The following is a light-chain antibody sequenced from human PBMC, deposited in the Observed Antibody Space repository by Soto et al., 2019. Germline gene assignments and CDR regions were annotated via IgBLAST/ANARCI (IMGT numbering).Light chain of an antibody. CDR1: SSDVGAYNF. CDR3: SAHPVSRTHV. CDR2: NVY. J-gene: IGLJ1*01. V-gene: IGLV2-14*03. Sequence: QSALTQPASVSGSPGQSITISCTGTSSDVGAYNFVSWHQQHPGKAPKLMIYNVYDRPSGISYRFSGSKSGNTASLTISGLQGEDEADYYCSAHPVSRTHVFGTGTKLTVL.